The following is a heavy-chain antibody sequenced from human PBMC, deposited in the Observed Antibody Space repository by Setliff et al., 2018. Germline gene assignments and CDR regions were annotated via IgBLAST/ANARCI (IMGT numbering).Heavy chain of an antibody. CDR1: GYTLTSYY. CDR3: ARDSGPIQYDAFDI. D-gene: IGHD3-10*01. J-gene: IGHJ3*02. CDR2: INPSGGST. V-gene: IGHV1-46*01. Sequence: ASVKVSCKASGYTLTSYYMHWVRQAPGQGLEWMGIINPSGGSTSYAQRFQGRVTMTRXXXTSTXXXXXXXXXXXXXXXXYCARDSGPIQYDAFDIWGQGTMVTVSS.